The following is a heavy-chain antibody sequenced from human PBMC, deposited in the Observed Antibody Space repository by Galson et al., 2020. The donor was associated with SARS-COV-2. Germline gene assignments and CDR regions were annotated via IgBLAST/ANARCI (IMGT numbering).Heavy chain of an antibody. Sequence: HGESLKISCKGSGYRFSGSWIAWVRQMPGKGLEWMGHIFPGDSDTRYSPSFQGQVTISADKSTSTAYLQWNGLKASDTAMYYCARVSTVTTTFIFDYWGQGTLVTVSS. J-gene: IGHJ4*02. CDR1: GYRFSGSW. V-gene: IGHV5-51*01. D-gene: IGHD4-17*01. CDR3: ARVSTVTTTFIFDY. CDR2: IFPGDSDT.